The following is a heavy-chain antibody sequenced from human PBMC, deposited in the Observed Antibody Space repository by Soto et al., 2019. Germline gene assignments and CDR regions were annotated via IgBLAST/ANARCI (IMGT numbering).Heavy chain of an antibody. Sequence: QVQLQESGPGLVKPSQTLSLTCTVSGGSISSGDYYWSWIRQPPGKGLEWIGYIYYSGSTYYNPSLKSRVTISVDTSTNQFSLKLSSVTAADTAVYYCARDSPSVWSLYGMDVWGQGTTVTVSS. CDR1: GGSISSGDYY. V-gene: IGHV4-30-4*01. D-gene: IGHD2-21*01. CDR3: ARDSPSVWSLYGMDV. J-gene: IGHJ6*02. CDR2: IYYSGST.